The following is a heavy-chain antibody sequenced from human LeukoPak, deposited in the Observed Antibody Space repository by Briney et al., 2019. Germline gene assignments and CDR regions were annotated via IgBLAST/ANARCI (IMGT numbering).Heavy chain of an antibody. Sequence: PGGSLRLSCAASGFTFSTYSMNWVRQAPGKGLEWVSFISSTSYYIYYADSLKGRFTISRDNAKNSLYQQMNSLRAEDTAVYYCARERAVRAEIDYWGQGTLVTVSS. CDR1: GFTFSTYS. CDR2: ISSTSYYI. D-gene: IGHD3-10*01. J-gene: IGHJ4*02. V-gene: IGHV3-21*01. CDR3: ARERAVRAEIDY.